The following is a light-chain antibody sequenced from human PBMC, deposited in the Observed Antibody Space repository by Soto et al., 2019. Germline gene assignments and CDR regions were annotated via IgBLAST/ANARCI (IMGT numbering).Light chain of an antibody. CDR2: GAS. CDR3: QQYGSSPQT. V-gene: IGKV3-20*01. Sequence: EIVLTQSPGTLSLSPGERATLSCRASQSVSSSYLAWYQQKPDQAPRLLIYGASSRATGIPDRFSGSGSGTDFTLTISRRKPEDFAVYYCQQYGSSPQTFGQGTKVEIK. J-gene: IGKJ1*01. CDR1: QSVSSSY.